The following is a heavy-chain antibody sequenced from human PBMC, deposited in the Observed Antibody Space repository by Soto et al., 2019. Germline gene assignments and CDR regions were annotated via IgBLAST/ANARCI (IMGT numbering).Heavy chain of an antibody. CDR1: GYTFISYG. D-gene: IGHD5-12*01. CDR3: ARDQTKWLTDAFDI. Sequence: HVQLVQSGAEVKKPGASLKVSCKASGYTFISYGVSWVRQAPGQGLEWLGWISPYTGNTNYAQKVQGRITMTTDTSTSTVYMDLRSRRTDDTAVYYCARDQTKWLTDAFDIWGQGTMVVVSS. J-gene: IGHJ3*02. V-gene: IGHV1-18*01. CDR2: ISPYTGNT.